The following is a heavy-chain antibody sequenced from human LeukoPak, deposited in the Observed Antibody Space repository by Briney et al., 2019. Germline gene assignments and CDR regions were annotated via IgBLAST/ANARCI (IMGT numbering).Heavy chain of an antibody. Sequence: GGSLRLSCAASGFTFSSYAMSWVRQAPGKGLEWVSAISGSGGSTYYADSVKGRFTISRDNSKNTLYLQMNSLRAEDTAVYYCAKDPGSPSSYYYYGMDVWGQGTTVTVSS. V-gene: IGHV3-23*01. CDR3: AKDPGSPSSYYYYGMDV. D-gene: IGHD2-15*01. CDR1: GFTFSSYA. CDR2: ISGSGGST. J-gene: IGHJ6*02.